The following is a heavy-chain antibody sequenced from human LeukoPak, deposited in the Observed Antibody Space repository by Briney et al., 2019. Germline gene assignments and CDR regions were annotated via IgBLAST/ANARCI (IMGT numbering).Heavy chain of an antibody. CDR1: GYTFTSYY. Sequence: VASVKVSCKASGYTFTSYYMHWVRQAPGQGLEWMGIINPSGGSTSYAQKFQGRVTMTRDTSTSTVYMELSSPRSEDTAVYYCARDPYGPRTGYYYYMDVWGKGTTVTVSS. CDR3: ARDPYGPRTGYYYYMDV. V-gene: IGHV1-46*01. D-gene: IGHD3-10*01. CDR2: INPSGGST. J-gene: IGHJ6*03.